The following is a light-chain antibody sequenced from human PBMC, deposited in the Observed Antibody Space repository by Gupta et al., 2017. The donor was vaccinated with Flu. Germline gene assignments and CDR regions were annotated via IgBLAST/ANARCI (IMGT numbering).Light chain of an antibody. Sequence: QSALTHPAFVSGSPGPSTNIPFTRTRSAIGSYDYVSWFPPSPGRAPKLMIYDVSNRPSVISDRFSGSKSGKTASLTISGLQAEDEADYYCSSYSATGALALFGGGTKVTVL. J-gene: IGLJ2*01. CDR2: DVS. CDR1: RSAIGSYDY. CDR3: SSYSATGALAL. V-gene: IGLV2-14*03.